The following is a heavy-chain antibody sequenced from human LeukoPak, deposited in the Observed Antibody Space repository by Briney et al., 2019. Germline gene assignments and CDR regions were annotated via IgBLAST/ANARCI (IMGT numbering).Heavy chain of an antibody. CDR3: AVVEMANSWFDP. CDR2: IYHSGST. Sequence: SETLSLTCTVSGGSISSGGYYWSWIRQHPGKGLEWIGYIYHSGSTYYNPSLKSRVTISVDTSKNQFSLKLSSVTAADTAVYYCAVVEMANSWFDPWGQGTLVTVSS. J-gene: IGHJ5*02. CDR1: GGSISSGGYY. D-gene: IGHD5-24*01. V-gene: IGHV4-31*03.